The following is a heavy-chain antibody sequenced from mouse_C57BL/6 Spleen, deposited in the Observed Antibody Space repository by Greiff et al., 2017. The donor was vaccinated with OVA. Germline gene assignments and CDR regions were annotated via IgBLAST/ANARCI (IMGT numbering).Heavy chain of an antibody. V-gene: IGHV5-17*01. CDR2: ISSGSSTI. Sequence: EVQLQESGGGLVKPGGSLKLSCAASGFTFSDYGMHWVRQAPETGLEWVAYISSGSSTIYYADTVKGRFTSSRDNAKNTLFLQMTSLRSEDTAMYYCARPYPYYAMDYWGQGTSVTVSS. J-gene: IGHJ4*01. CDR3: ARPYPYYAMDY. CDR1: GFTFSDYG.